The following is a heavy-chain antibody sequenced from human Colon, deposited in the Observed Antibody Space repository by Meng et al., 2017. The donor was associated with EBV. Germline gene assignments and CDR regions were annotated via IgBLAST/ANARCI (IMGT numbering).Heavy chain of an antibody. V-gene: IGHV3-74*03. CDR2: ISVEGTIT. J-gene: IGHJ4*02. Sequence: VGVSRISVEGTITTYADSNRGRFIISRDNAKSTLYLQMNSLRVEDTGVYFGVRDDETLEWTGPQFDYWGQGALVTVSS. CDR3: VRDDETLEWTGPQFDY. D-gene: IGHD1-1*01.